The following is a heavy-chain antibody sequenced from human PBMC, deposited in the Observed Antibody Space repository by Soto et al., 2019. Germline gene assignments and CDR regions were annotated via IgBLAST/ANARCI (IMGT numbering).Heavy chain of an antibody. J-gene: IGHJ5*02. CDR3: ARDRRDPRGSRGWFDP. Sequence: QVQLVQSGAEVKKPGASVKVSCKASGYTFTSYYMHWVRQAPGQGLEWMGIINPSGGSTRYAPKFQGRVTMTTDTSTITVYMELSSLRSEDTAVYYCARDRRDPRGSRGWFDPWGQGTLVTVSS. V-gene: IGHV1-46*01. D-gene: IGHD3-16*01. CDR2: INPSGGST. CDR1: GYTFTSYY.